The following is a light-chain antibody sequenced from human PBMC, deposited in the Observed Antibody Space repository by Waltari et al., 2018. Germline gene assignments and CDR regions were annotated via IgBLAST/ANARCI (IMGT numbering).Light chain of an antibody. CDR3: CSFATNSIVI. Sequence: QSALTQPASVSGSPGQSITISCSGTGSDVGSYNLVSWYQQHPGKAPKLIIYEVNMRPPRVSDRFSGSKSGVTASLTISGLLAEDEAVYFCCSFATNSIVIFGGGTKLTVL. CDR1: GSDVGSYNL. V-gene: IGLV2-23*02. J-gene: IGLJ2*01. CDR2: EVN.